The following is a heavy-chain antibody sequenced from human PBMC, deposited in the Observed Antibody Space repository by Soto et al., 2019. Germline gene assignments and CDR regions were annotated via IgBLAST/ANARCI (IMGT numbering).Heavy chain of an antibody. CDR1: GGSINSNTYY. D-gene: IGHD2-15*01. J-gene: IGHJ4*02. Sequence: QLQLQESGPGLVKPSETLSLTCTVSGGSINSNTYYWGWIRQPPGKGLEWIGSIYYSGSTYYNPPLRSRVAISVVTSKNQFSFKLSSVTAADTAVYFFARGVVGAKAPYYWGQGTLVTVSS. CDR2: IYYSGST. CDR3: ARGVVGAKAPYY. V-gene: IGHV4-39*01.